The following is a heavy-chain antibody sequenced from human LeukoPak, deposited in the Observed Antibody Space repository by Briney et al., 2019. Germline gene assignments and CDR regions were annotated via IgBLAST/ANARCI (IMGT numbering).Heavy chain of an antibody. CDR1: GGSISSYY. J-gene: IGHJ6*02. CDR2: IYYSGST. CDR3: ARGGTVRNSMDV. Sequence: SETLSLTCTVSGGSISSYYWSWIRQPPGKGLEWIGYIYYSGSTNYNPSLKSRVTISVDTSRNQFSLKLSSVTAADTAVYYCARGGTVRNSMDVWGQGTTVTVSS. D-gene: IGHD1-26*01. V-gene: IGHV4-59*01.